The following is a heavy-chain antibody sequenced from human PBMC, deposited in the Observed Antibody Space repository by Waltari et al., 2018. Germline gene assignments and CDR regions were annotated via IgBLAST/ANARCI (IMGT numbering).Heavy chain of an antibody. D-gene: IGHD3-22*01. CDR2: ISGSGGST. V-gene: IGHV3-23*01. Sequence: EVQLLESGGGLVQPGGSLRLSCAASGFTFSSYAMSWVRPAPGKGLEWVSAISGSGGSTYYADSVKGRFTISRDNSKNTLYLQMNSLRAEDTAVYYCAKGPHYYYDSSGSVDYWGQGTLVTVSS. J-gene: IGHJ4*02. CDR1: GFTFSSYA. CDR3: AKGPHYYYDSSGSVDY.